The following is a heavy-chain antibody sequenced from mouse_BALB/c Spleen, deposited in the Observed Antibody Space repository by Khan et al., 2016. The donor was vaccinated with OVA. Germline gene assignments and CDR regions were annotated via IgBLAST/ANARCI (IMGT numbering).Heavy chain of an antibody. D-gene: IGHD2-13*01. Sequence: EVELVESGGGLVQPGGSLKLSCATSGFTFSDYYMYWVRQTPEKRLEWVAYISNRGTTTYYPDTVRGRFTISRDNAKNTLYLQMSRLESEDTAMYYCARGGGDAGLAYWGQGTLVTVSA. CDR3: ARGGGDAGLAY. CDR2: ISNRGTTT. CDR1: GFTFSDYY. V-gene: IGHV5-12*02. J-gene: IGHJ3*01.